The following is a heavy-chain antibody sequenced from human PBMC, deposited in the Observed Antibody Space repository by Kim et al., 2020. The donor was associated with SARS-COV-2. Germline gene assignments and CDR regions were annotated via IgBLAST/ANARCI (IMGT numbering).Heavy chain of an antibody. J-gene: IGHJ3*02. V-gene: IGHV3-9*01. CDR2: ISWNSGSR. CDR3: AKKSSGYHGDAFDI. D-gene: IGHD3-22*01. CDR1: GFTFDDYA. Sequence: GGSLRLSCAASGFTFDDYAMHWVRQAPGKGLEWVSGISWNSGSRGYADSVKGRFTISRDNAKNSLYLQMNNLRAEDTALYYCAKKSSGYHGDAFDIWGQGTMVTVSS.